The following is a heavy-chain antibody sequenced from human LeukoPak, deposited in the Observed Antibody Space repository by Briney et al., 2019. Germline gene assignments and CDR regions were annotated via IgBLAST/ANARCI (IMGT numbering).Heavy chain of an antibody. J-gene: IGHJ6*03. CDR2: IKQDGSEK. CDR1: GFSFSDYW. V-gene: IGHV3-7*01. Sequence: GGSLRLSCAASGFSFSDYWMSWVRQAPGKGLEWVANIKQDGSEKYYVDSVKGRFTISRDTAKNSLYLQMNSLRAEDTAVYYCARGVMTTLLPLLSKTFGDRRYYYYMDVWGKGTTVTVSS. CDR3: ARGVMTTLLPLLSKTFGDRRYYYYMDV. D-gene: IGHD3-10*01.